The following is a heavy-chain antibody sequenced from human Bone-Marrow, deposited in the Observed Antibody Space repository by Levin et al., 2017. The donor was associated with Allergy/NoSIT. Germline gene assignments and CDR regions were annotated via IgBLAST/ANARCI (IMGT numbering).Heavy chain of an antibody. D-gene: IGHD3-9*01. CDR1: GDSIFSATYY. J-gene: IGHJ4*02. V-gene: IGHV4-39*02. CDR3: ARVPALRFLDWFLDY. CDR2: VYFSGST. Sequence: SQTLSLTCTVSGDSIFSATYYWGWVRQPPGKGLEWIGSVYFSGSTYLSPFLKSRVTMSVDTSRSHFSLNLSSVTAADTAVYYCARVPALRFLDWFLDYWGRGVLVTVSS.